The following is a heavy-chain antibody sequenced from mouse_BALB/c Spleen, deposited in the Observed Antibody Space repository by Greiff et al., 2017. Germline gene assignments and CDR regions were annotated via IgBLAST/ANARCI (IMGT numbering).Heavy chain of an antibody. V-gene: IGHV2-9*02. Sequence: VKVVESGPGLVAPSQSLSITCTVSGFSLTSYGVHWVRQPPGKGLEWLGVIWAGGSTNYNSALMSRLSISKDNSKSQVFLKMNSLQTDDTAMYYCARCYYGNHWFAYWGQGTLVTVSA. J-gene: IGHJ3*01. CDR1: GFSLTSYG. CDR3: ARCYYGNHWFAY. D-gene: IGHD2-1*01. CDR2: IWAGGST.